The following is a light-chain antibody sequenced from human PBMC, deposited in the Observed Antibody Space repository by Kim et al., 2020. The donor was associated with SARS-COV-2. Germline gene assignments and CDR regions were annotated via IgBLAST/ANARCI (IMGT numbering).Light chain of an antibody. V-gene: IGKV3-20*01. CDR1: QSVCSNC. CDR2: SAS. Sequence: PGESATLSCRASQSVCSNCLAWYQQKPGQAPRLLIYSASTRATAIPDRFSGSGSGTDFTLSISRLEPEDSAVYYCQQYGIAPPYTFGQGTKLEI. J-gene: IGKJ2*01. CDR3: QQYGIAPPYT.